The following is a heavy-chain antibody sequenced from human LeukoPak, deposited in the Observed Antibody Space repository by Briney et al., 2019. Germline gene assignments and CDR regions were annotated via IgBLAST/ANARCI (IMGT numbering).Heavy chain of an antibody. J-gene: IGHJ4*02. D-gene: IGHD5-18*01. CDR1: GFTFSSYE. CDR2: ISGSGGST. Sequence: GGSLRLSCAASGFTFSSYEMNWVRQAPGKGLEWVSAISGSGGSTYYADSVKGRFTISRDNSKNTLYLQMNSLRAEDTAVYYCAKTRGYSYGSEGDYWGQGTLVTVSS. V-gene: IGHV3-23*01. CDR3: AKTRGYSYGSEGDY.